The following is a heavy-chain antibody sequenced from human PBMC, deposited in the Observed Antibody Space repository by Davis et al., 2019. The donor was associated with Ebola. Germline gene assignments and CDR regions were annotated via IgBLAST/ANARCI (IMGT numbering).Heavy chain of an antibody. Sequence: PGGSLRLSCAASGFTVSSNYMSWVRQAPGKGLEWVSVIYRGGSTYYADSVKDRFTISRDNSKNTLYLQMNSLRAEDTAVYYCARVNRHGDPDYWGQGTLVTVSS. J-gene: IGHJ4*02. CDR3: ARVNRHGDPDY. CDR1: GFTVSSNY. CDR2: IYRGGST. D-gene: IGHD4-17*01. V-gene: IGHV3-66*01.